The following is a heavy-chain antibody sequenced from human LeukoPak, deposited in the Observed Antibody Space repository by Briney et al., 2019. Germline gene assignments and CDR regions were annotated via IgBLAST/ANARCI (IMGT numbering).Heavy chain of an antibody. V-gene: IGHV4-34*01. D-gene: IGHD2-15*01. CDR3: ARSVSVVVAAAYYFDY. CDR1: GGSFSGYF. J-gene: IGHJ4*02. Sequence: SETLSLTCAVYGGSFSGYFWSWIRQPPGKGLEWIGEINHSGSTNYNPSLKSRVTISVDTSKNQFSLKLSSLTAADTAVYYCARSVSVVVAAAYYFDYWGQGTLVTVSS. CDR2: INHSGST.